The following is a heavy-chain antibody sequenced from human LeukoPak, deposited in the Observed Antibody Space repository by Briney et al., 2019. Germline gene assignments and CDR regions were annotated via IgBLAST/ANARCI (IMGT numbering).Heavy chain of an antibody. D-gene: IGHD5-24*01. V-gene: IGHV4-34*01. CDR1: GGSFSGYY. CDR2: INHSGSS. Sequence: TSETLSLTCAVYGGSFSGYYWSWIRQPPGKGLEWIGEINHSGSSNYNPSLKSRVTISVDTSKNQFSLKLSSVTAADTAVYYCARESRDVETEGFDYWGQGTLVTVSS. J-gene: IGHJ4*02. CDR3: ARESRDVETEGFDY.